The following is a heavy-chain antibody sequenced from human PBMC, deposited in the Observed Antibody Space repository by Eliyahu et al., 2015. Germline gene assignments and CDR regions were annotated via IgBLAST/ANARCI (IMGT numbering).Heavy chain of an antibody. D-gene: IGHD6-13*01. CDR1: GYNFGDYW. CDR2: IYPDDSDT. J-gene: IGHJ6*03. CDR3: ARLLGVAPTGTNYYYMDV. Sequence: EVQLVQSGAEVKKAGESLKISCKASGYNFGDYWIGWVRXMPGKGLEWMGIIYPDDSDTKYSPSLEGQVTISADRSINTAYLQWTSLKASDTATYFCARLLGVAPTGTNYYYMDVWGKGTSVAVSS. V-gene: IGHV5-51*03.